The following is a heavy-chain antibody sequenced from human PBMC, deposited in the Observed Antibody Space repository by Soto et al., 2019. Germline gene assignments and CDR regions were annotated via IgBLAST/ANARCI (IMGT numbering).Heavy chain of an antibody. CDR1: GGSIDSGGYS. Sequence: QLQLQESGSGLVKPSQTLSLTCTVFGGSIDSGGYSWSWIRQPPGKGLEWIGYTYRTGSTYYNPSLNSRVTISADKPKNQFSLRLTSVTAADTAVYYCARGGRGDLYDSTETYFFDFWGQGTPVTVSS. J-gene: IGHJ4*02. CDR3: ARGGRGDLYDSTETYFFDF. CDR2: TYRTGST. V-gene: IGHV4-30-2*01. D-gene: IGHD3-22*01.